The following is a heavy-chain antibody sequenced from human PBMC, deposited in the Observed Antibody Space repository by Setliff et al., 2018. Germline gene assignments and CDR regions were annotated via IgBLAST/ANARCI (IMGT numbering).Heavy chain of an antibody. CDR1: GGSFQNHA. Sequence: ASVKVSCKTSGGSFQNHAITWVRQAPGQGLEWMGGTFPMFDRPNYAQKFQARVTITADESTNTAYIEIRSLRSEDTAVYYCARGNMDVVAAGGKYSGMDVWGQGTTVTVSS. CDR2: TFPMFDRP. J-gene: IGHJ6*02. CDR3: ARGNMDVVAAGGKYSGMDV. D-gene: IGHD6-13*01. V-gene: IGHV1-69*13.